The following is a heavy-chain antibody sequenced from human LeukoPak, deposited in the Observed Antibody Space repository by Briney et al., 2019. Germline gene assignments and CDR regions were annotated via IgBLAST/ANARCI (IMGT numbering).Heavy chain of an antibody. CDR2: IKQDGNEK. V-gene: IGHV3-7*03. CDR3: ARAQLNFDL. Sequence: GGSLRLSCAASGFTFSRSWMSWVRQAPGKGLEWVANIKQDGNEKYYVDSVKGRFTISRDNAKNSLYLQMSSLRAEDTTVYYCARAQLNFDLWGRGTLVTVSS. D-gene: IGHD2-2*01. J-gene: IGHJ2*01. CDR1: GFTFSRSW.